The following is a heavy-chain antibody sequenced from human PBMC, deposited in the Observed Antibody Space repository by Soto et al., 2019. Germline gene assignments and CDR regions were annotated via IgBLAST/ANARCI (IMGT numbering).Heavy chain of an antibody. V-gene: IGHV3-30*03. CDR3: ARGPAYYDSVWGSFLHF. D-gene: IGHD3-16*01. Sequence: LRLSCAASGFTFSSYAMHWVRQAPGKGPEWVALILYDGSNEYYADSVKGRFTISRDNGKNTLYLEMNSLGTEDSAVYNCARGPAYYDSVWGSFLHFWGQGTLVTVSS. J-gene: IGHJ4*02. CDR1: GFTFSSYA. CDR2: ILYDGSNE.